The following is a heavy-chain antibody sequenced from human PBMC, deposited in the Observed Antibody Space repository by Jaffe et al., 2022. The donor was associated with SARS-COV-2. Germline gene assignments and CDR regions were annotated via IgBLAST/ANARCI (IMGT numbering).Heavy chain of an antibody. Sequence: QVQLVESGGGVVQPGRSLRLSCAASGFTFSSYGMHWVRQAPGKGLEWVAVISYDGSNKYYADSVKGRFTISRDNSKNTLYLQMNSLRAEDTAVYYCAKGGFGCSGGSCYGYYYYYGMDVWGQGTTVTVSS. CDR1: GFTFSSYG. CDR3: AKGGFGCSGGSCYGYYYYYGMDV. CDR2: ISYDGSNK. D-gene: IGHD2-15*01. J-gene: IGHJ6*02. V-gene: IGHV3-30*18.